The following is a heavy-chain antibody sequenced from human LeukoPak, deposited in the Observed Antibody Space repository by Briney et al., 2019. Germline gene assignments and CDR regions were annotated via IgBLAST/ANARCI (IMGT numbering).Heavy chain of an antibody. CDR3: ASTAEEVYGDLDY. D-gene: IGHD4-17*01. Sequence: ASVKASCKASGYTFTGYYMHWVRQAPGQGLEWMGWINPNSGGTNYAQKFQGRVTMTRDTSISTAYMELSRLRSDDTAVYYCASTAEEVYGDLDYWGQGTLVTVSS. V-gene: IGHV1-2*02. CDR2: INPNSGGT. J-gene: IGHJ4*02. CDR1: GYTFTGYY.